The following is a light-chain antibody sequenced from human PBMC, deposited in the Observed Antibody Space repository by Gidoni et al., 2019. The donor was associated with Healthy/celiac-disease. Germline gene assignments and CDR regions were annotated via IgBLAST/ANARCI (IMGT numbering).Light chain of an antibody. CDR1: QSISSY. CDR2: AAS. Sequence: DIQITQSPSSLSASVGDRVTITCRASQSISSYLNWYQQKPGKAPTLLIYAASSLQRGVPSRFSGSGSGRDFTITISSRQPEDFATYYCQQSYSTPWTFGQGTKVEIK. CDR3: QQSYSTPWT. J-gene: IGKJ1*01. V-gene: IGKV1-39*01.